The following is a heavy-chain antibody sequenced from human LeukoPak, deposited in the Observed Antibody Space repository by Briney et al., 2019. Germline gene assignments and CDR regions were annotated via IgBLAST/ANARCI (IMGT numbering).Heavy chain of an antibody. D-gene: IGHD6-6*01. Sequence: SETLSLTCTVSGVSISSYYWSWVRQPAGKGLEWIGRIYTSGSTNYNPSLKSRVTMSVDTSKNQFSLKLGSVPAADTAVYSCARDEYSSSSFDYWGQGTLVTVSS. CDR2: IYTSGST. CDR1: GVSISSYY. CDR3: ARDEYSSSSFDY. V-gene: IGHV4-4*07. J-gene: IGHJ4*02.